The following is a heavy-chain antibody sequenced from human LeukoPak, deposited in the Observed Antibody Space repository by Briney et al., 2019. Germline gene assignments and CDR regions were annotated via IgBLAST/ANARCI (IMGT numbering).Heavy chain of an antibody. CDR1: GGSISSYY. CDR2: IYYSGSS. D-gene: IGHD3-3*01. CDR3: ARGEYDFWSGYDY. V-gene: IGHV4-59*01. Sequence: PSETLSLTCTVSGGSISSYYWSWIRQPPGKGVEWMGNIYYSGSSNYNPSLKSRVTISVDTSKNQFSLKLSSVTAADTAVYYCARGEYDFWSGYDYWGQGTLVTVSS. J-gene: IGHJ4*02.